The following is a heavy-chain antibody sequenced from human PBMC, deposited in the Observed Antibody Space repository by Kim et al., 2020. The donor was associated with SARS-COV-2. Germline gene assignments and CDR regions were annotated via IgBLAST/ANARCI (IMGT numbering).Heavy chain of an antibody. V-gene: IGHV1-18*04. J-gene: IGHJ6*02. CDR3: ARGRPYYYDSSGSLSLSYYGMDV. Sequence: ASVKVSCKASGYTFTSYGISWVRQAPGQGLEWMGWISAYNGNTNYAQKLQGRVTMTTDTSTSTAYMELRSLRSDDTAVYYCARGRPYYYDSSGSLSLSYYGMDVWGQGTTGTVSS. D-gene: IGHD3-22*01. CDR1: GYTFTSYG. CDR2: ISAYNGNT.